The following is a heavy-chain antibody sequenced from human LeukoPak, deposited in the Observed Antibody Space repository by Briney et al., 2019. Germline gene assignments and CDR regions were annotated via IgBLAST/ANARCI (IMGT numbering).Heavy chain of an antibody. J-gene: IGHJ3*02. Sequence: GASVKVSCKASGDTFSGYHMHWVRQAPGQGLEWMGWINPNSGDINYAQKYQGRVTMTSDTSISTAYMELSRLRSDDTAVYYCARVNEGGYDSDAFDILGQGTMVTVSS. D-gene: IGHD5-12*01. CDR3: ARVNEGGYDSDAFDI. CDR2: INPNSGDI. CDR1: GDTFSGYH. V-gene: IGHV1-2*02.